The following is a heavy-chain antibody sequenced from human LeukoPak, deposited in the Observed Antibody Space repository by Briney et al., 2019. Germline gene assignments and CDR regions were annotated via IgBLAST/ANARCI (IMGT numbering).Heavy chain of an antibody. Sequence: GALRLSCAASGFTVSTNYMSWVRQAPGKGLEWVSVLYSGGNTNYADSVKGRSTISRDNSKNTLYLQMNSLRSEDTAVYYCARGGLGDYDFWSGYFWGQGTLVTVSS. D-gene: IGHD3-3*01. CDR2: LYSGGNT. CDR1: GFTVSTNY. CDR3: ARGGLGDYDFWSGYF. V-gene: IGHV3-66*02. J-gene: IGHJ4*02.